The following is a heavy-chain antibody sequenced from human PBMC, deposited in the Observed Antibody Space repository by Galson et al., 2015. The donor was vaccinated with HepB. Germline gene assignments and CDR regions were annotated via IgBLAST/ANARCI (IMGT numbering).Heavy chain of an antibody. V-gene: IGHV2-5*02. Sequence: PALVKPTQTLTLTCTFSGLSLNDNAVGVAWIRQPPGKALEWLALIYWDDVRHYNPSLNNRLAITKDSSKNQVVLTLSDIDPVDTATYYCAHTAGWLPDYWGQGTLVTVST. D-gene: IGHD5-24*01. CDR1: GLSLNDNAVG. CDR3: AHTAGWLPDY. CDR2: IYWDDVR. J-gene: IGHJ4*02.